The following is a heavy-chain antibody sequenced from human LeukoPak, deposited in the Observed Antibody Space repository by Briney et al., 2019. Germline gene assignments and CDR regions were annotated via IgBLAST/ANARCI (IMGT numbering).Heavy chain of an antibody. Sequence: ASVKVSCKASGGTFSSYAISWVRQAPGQGLEWMGGIIPIFGTANYAQKFQGRVTITTDESTSTAYMELSSLRSEDTAVYYCARAGGEYCSSTSYYPTGAFDIWGQGTMVTVSS. D-gene: IGHD2-2*01. CDR2: IIPIFGTA. J-gene: IGHJ3*02. CDR1: GGTFSSYA. CDR3: ARAGGEYCSSTSYYPTGAFDI. V-gene: IGHV1-69*05.